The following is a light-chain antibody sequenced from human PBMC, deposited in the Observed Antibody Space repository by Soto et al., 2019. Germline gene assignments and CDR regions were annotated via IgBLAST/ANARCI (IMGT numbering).Light chain of an antibody. V-gene: IGKV1-5*03. CDR1: QSISSW. CDR2: KAS. Sequence: DIQMTQSPSTLSASVGDRVTITCRASQSISSWLAWYQQKPGIAPNLLIYKASTLQSGVPSRFSGSGSGTEFTLTISSLQPDDSATYYCQQYNDNWTFGQGTKVEIK. J-gene: IGKJ1*01. CDR3: QQYNDNWT.